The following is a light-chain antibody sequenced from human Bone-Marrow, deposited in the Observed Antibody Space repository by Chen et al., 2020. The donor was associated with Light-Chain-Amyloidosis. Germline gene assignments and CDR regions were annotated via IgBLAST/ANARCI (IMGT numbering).Light chain of an antibody. V-gene: IGKV3-20*01. CDR1: QTISSNY. J-gene: IGKJ4*01. Sequence: ELVLTQSPGTLSLSPGEGANLSCRASQTISSNYLTWYQQKFGQAPRLLIYSSSSRATGIPDRFTGSGSGTDFTLTINRLEPEDFAMYYCQQYGTSPLTFGGGTKVEIK. CDR3: QQYGTSPLT. CDR2: SSS.